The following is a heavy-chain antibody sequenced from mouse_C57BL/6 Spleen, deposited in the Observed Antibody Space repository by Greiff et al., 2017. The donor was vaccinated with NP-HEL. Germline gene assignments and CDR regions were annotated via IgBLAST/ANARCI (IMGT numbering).Heavy chain of an antibody. Sequence: QVHVKQSGAELVRPGASVTLSCKASGYTFTDYEMHWVKQTPVHGLEWIGAIDPETGGTAYNQKFKGKAILTADKSSSTAYMELRSLTSEDSAVYYCTRGIITTVVAPDAMDYWGQGTSVTVSS. CDR1: GYTFTDYE. CDR3: TRGIITTVVAPDAMDY. J-gene: IGHJ4*01. V-gene: IGHV1-15*01. D-gene: IGHD1-1*01. CDR2: IDPETGGT.